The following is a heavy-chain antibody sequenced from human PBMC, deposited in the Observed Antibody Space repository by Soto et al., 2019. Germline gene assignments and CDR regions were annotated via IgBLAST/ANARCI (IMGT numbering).Heavy chain of an antibody. CDR2: ISGSSGST. V-gene: IGHV3-23*01. CDR3: AKDRRDVPYFFGSGTYYH. CDR1: GFTFSSYA. Sequence: EVQLLESGGGLVQPGGSLRLSCEASGFTFSSYAMSWVRQAPGKGLEWVSLISGSSGSTYYADSVKGLFAISRDNSRVTVSLQINSLRAEDTAVYYCAKDRRDVPYFFGSGTYYHWCQGTLVTVSS. D-gene: IGHD3-10*01. J-gene: IGHJ5*02.